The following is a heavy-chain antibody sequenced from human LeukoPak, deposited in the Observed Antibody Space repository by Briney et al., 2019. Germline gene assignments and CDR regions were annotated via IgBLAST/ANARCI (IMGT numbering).Heavy chain of an antibody. CDR3: ARGRLDYYDSSGYFF. J-gene: IGHJ4*02. V-gene: IGHV4-34*01. CDR1: GGSFSGYY. D-gene: IGHD3-22*01. Sequence: ASETLSLTCAVYGGSFSGYYWSWIRQPPGKGLEWIGEINHSGSTNYNPSLKSRVTMSVDASKNQFSLKLGSVTAADTAVYYCARGRLDYYDSSGYFFWGQGTLVTVSS. CDR2: INHSGST.